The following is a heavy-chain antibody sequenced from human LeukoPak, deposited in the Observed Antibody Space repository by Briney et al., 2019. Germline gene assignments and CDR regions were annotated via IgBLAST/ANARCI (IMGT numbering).Heavy chain of an antibody. CDR2: ISYDGSNK. V-gene: IGHV3-30*03. D-gene: IGHD3-10*01. J-gene: IGHJ6*02. Sequence: GRSLRLSCAASGFTFSSYGMHWVRQAPGKGLEWVAVISYDGSNKYYADSVKGRFTISRDNSKNTLYLQMNSLRAEDTAVYYCARYGSWSYYNVGIYYYYGMDVWGQGTTVTVSS. CDR1: GFTFSSYG. CDR3: ARYGSWSYYNVGIYYYYGMDV.